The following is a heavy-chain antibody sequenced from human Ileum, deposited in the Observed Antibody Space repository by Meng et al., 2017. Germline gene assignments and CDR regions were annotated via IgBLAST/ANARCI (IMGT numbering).Heavy chain of an antibody. J-gene: IGHJ4*02. CDR2: VYYSGTT. Sequence: SETLSLTCTVSGGSISNRSYYWGWIRQPPGKGLEWIGSVYYSGTTYYNPSLSRVTISVDTSKDQFSLNLRSVTAADTGVYYCARDSSDNWGRFDYWGQGTLVTVSS. V-gene: IGHV4-39*07. CDR3: ARDSSDNWGRFDY. D-gene: IGHD1-1*01. CDR1: GGSISNRSYY.